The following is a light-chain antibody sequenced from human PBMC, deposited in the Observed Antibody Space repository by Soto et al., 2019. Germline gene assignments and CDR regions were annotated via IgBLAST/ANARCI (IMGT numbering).Light chain of an antibody. Sequence: QSALTQPGSVSGSPGQSFTISCTGTSSEIAAYNFVSSYQQHPGKAPMLMLYDVNIRPSGGSNRFSGSKSGNTASLTISGLQAEDEADYYCTSWTTSTTMRFGGGTKVTVL. V-gene: IGLV2-14*03. J-gene: IGLJ2*01. CDR3: TSWTTSTTMR. CDR2: DVN. CDR1: SSEIAAYNF.